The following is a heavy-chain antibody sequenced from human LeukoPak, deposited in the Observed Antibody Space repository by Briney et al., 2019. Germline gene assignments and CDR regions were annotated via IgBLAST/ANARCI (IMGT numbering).Heavy chain of an antibody. V-gene: IGHV5-51*01. CDR3: ASDIYGGPYYFDY. Sequence: GESLKISCKGSGYSFSIYWIAWVRQMPGKGLEWMGIIYPGDSDTRYSPSFQGQVTISADKSISTAYMELSSLRSEDTAVYYCASDIYGGPYYFDYWGQGTLVTVSS. J-gene: IGHJ4*02. CDR1: GYSFSIYW. D-gene: IGHD4-23*01. CDR2: IYPGDSDT.